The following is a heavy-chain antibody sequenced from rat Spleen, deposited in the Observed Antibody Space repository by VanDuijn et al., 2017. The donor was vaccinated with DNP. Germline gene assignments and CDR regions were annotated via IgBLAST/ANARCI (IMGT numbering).Heavy chain of an antibody. Sequence: EVQLVESGGGLVQPGRSMKLSCAASGFTFSNYYMAWVRQAPTKGLEWVASISTGGGNTYYRDSVKGRFTISRDNAESTLYLQMNSLRSEDTATYYCTRGNYPGINTFDYWGQGVMVTVSS. CDR1: GFTFSNYY. D-gene: IGHD1-4*01. V-gene: IGHV5-25*01. CDR3: TRGNYPGINTFDY. CDR2: ISTGGGNT. J-gene: IGHJ2*01.